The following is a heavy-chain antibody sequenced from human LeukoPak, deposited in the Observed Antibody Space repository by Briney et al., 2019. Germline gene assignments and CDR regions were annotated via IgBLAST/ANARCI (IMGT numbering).Heavy chain of an antibody. CDR3: AKDRAAVDPPTMVRGVIILGWFDP. J-gene: IGHJ5*02. Sequence: PGGSLRLSCAASGFTYSVYWMGWVRQAPGKGLEWVSAISGSGGSTYYADSVKGRFTISRDNSKNTLYLQMNSLRAEDTAVYYCAKDRAAVDPPTMVRGVIILGWFDPWGQGTLVTVSS. D-gene: IGHD3-10*01. V-gene: IGHV3-23*01. CDR1: GFTYSVYW. CDR2: ISGSGGST.